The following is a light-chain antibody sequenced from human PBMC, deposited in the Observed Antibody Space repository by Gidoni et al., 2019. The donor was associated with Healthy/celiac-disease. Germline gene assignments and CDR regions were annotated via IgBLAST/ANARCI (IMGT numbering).Light chain of an antibody. CDR2: EDN. V-gene: IGLV6-57*04. J-gene: IGLJ3*02. CDR1: SGSSASNY. CDR3: QSYDSSNRV. Sequence: NFMLTQLPSVSESPGKTVTISCPRSSGSSASNYVQWYQQPPGSATTTVIYEDNQRPSGVPDRFSGSIDSSSNSASLTISGLKTEDEADYYCQSYDSSNRVFGGGTKLTVL.